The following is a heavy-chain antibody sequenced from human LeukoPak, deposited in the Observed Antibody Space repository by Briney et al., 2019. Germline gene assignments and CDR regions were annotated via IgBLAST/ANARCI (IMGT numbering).Heavy chain of an antibody. Sequence: PGGSLRLSCAASGFTFSSYGMHWVRQAPGKGLEWVAVISHDGSNKYYADSVKGRFTISRDNSKNTLYLQMNSLRAEDTAVYYCAKLISSWHTLDYWGQGTLVTVSS. V-gene: IGHV3-30*18. CDR2: ISHDGSNK. J-gene: IGHJ4*02. CDR3: AKLISSWHTLDY. D-gene: IGHD6-13*01. CDR1: GFTFSSYG.